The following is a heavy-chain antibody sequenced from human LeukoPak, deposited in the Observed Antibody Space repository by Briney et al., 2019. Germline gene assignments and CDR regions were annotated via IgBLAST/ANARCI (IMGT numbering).Heavy chain of an antibody. Sequence: GASVKVSCKASGGTSSSYAISWVRQAPGQGLEWMGGIIPIFGTANYAQKFQGRVTITADESTSTAYMELSSLRSEDTAVYYCARADSGRIGPQAHYYYYMDVWGKGTTVTISS. D-gene: IGHD3-10*01. J-gene: IGHJ6*03. CDR2: IIPIFGTA. CDR3: ARADSGRIGPQAHYYYYMDV. CDR1: GGTSSSYA. V-gene: IGHV1-69*13.